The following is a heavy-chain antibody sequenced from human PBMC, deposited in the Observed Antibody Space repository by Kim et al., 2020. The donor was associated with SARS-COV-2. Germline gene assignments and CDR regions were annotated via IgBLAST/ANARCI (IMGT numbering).Heavy chain of an antibody. CDR3: ARTPYYYGSGSPTMDV. CDR2: IYPGDSDT. Sequence: GESLKISCKGSGYSFTSYWIGWVRQMPGKGLEWMGIIYPGDSDTRYSPSFQGQVTISADKSISTAYLQWSSLKASDTAMYYYARTPYYYGSGSPTMDVWGQGTTVTVSS. D-gene: IGHD3-10*01. V-gene: IGHV5-51*01. CDR1: GYSFTSYW. J-gene: IGHJ6*02.